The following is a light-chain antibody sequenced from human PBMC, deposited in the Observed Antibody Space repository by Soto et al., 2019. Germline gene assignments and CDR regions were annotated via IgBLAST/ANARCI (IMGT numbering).Light chain of an antibody. CDR2: DAS. CDR1: QDISNY. CDR3: QQSYSTTWT. J-gene: IGKJ1*01. Sequence: DIQMTQSPSTLSASVGDRVTITCQASQDISNYLNWYQQKPGKAPRLLIYDASNLETGVPSRFSGSESETDFTLTISSLQPEDFANYSCQQSYSTTWTFGQGTKVDIK. V-gene: IGKV1-39*01.